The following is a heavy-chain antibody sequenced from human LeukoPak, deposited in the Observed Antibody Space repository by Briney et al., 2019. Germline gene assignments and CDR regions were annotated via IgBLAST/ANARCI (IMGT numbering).Heavy chain of an antibody. CDR3: ARRVTDSSGWLFDY. Sequence: PGGSLRLSCAASGLSVSGYYMSWVRQAPGKGLEWVSVLYSDGSTYFADPVKGRFTTSRDNSKNTVYLQMNSLRAEDTAVYYRARRVTDSSGWLFDYWGQGALVTVSS. J-gene: IGHJ4*02. V-gene: IGHV3-53*01. D-gene: IGHD6-25*01. CDR2: LYSDGST. CDR1: GLSVSGYY.